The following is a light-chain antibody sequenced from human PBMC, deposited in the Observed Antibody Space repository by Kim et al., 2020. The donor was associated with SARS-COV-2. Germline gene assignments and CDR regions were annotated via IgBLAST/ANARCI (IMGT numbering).Light chain of an antibody. CDR2: GKN. Sequence: SSELTQDPAVSVALGQTVRITCQGDSLRSYYATWYQHKPGQAPILVIYGKNNRPSGIPDRFSGSSSGNTASLTITGTQAGDEAHYYCNSRDSNDNVVFGGGTQLTVL. V-gene: IGLV3-19*01. CDR1: SLRSYY. CDR3: NSRDSNDNVV. J-gene: IGLJ2*01.